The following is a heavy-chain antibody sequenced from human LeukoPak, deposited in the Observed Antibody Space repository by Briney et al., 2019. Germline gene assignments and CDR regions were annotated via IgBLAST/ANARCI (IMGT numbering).Heavy chain of an antibody. V-gene: IGHV4-39*01. CDR3: VRRTSGSYSDY. J-gene: IGHJ4*02. CDR1: GGSIRSSYYY. Sequence: SETLSLTGTVSGGSIRSSYYYWGWIRQPPGKGLEWIGSIYDSGSTSYNPSLKSRVTISVDTSKNQFSLKLNSVTAADTAVYYCVRRTSGSYSDYWGQGTLVTVSS. CDR2: IYDSGST. D-gene: IGHD1-26*01.